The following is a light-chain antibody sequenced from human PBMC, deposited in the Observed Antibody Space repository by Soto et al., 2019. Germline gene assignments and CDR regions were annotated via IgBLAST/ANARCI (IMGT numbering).Light chain of an antibody. CDR2: RVS. CDR1: QGISDF. J-gene: IGKJ1*01. Sequence: DIQLTQSPSFLSASVGDRVTITCRASQGISDFLAWYQQKPGKAPNLLIYRVSTLQSGVPSRFSGSGSGTEFTLTISSLQPEDFATYYYQRLNSFPWTFGQGTKVEIK. CDR3: QRLNSFPWT. V-gene: IGKV1-9*01.